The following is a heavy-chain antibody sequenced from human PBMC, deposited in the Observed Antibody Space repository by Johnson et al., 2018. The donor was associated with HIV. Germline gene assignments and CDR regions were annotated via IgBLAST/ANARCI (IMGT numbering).Heavy chain of an antibody. J-gene: IGHJ3*02. CDR3: ARDRTGGSYPRAFDI. CDR2: ISGSAIST. V-gene: IGHV3-23*04. CDR1: GFTFNDYA. Sequence: VQLVESGGGLVQPGRSLRLSCAASGFTFNDYAMHWVRQAPGKGLEWVSGISGSAISTYYADSVKGRFTISRDNSKNTLYLQMNSLRVEDTALYYCARDRTGGSYPRAFDIWGQGTLVTVSS. D-gene: IGHD1-26*01.